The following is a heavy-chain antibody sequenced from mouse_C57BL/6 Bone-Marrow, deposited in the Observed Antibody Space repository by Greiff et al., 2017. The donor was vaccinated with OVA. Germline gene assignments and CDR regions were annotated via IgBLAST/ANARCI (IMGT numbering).Heavy chain of an antibody. Sequence: QVQLQQSGAELVRPGTSVTVSCTASGYAFTNYLIEWVKQRPGQGLEWIGVINPGSGGTTYNEQFKGKATLTAEKSSSTAYMQLSSLTSEDAAVYFCARSRPRWYYYYGSSYWYFDVWGTGTTVTVSS. D-gene: IGHD1-1*01. J-gene: IGHJ1*03. CDR2: INPGSGGT. CDR1: GYAFTNYL. CDR3: ARSRPRWYYYYGSSYWYFDV. V-gene: IGHV1-54*01.